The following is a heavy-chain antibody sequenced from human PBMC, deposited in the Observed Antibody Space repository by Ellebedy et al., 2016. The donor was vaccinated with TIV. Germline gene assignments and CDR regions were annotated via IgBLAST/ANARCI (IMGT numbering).Heavy chain of an antibody. J-gene: IGHJ6*02. CDR1: GFTFNSYW. V-gene: IGHV3-7*03. CDR3: ARDGAYGDYSPSYYGMDV. D-gene: IGHD3-22*01. Sequence: GESLKISCAASGFTFNSYWMSWVRQAPGKGLEWVANINQDGSRIYYVDSVKGRFTISRDNSKNSVYLRMNTLRVEDTAVYHWARDGAYGDYSPSYYGMDVWGQGTTVTVSS. CDR2: INQDGSRI.